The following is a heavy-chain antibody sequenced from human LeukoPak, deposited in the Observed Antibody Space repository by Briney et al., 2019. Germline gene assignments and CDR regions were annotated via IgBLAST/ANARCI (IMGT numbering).Heavy chain of an antibody. CDR2: IKQDGSEK. Sequence: GGSLRLSCAASGFTFSSYWMSWVRQAPGKGLEWVANIKQDGSEKYYVDSVKGRFTISRNNAKNSLYLQMNSLRAEDTAVYYCARATLGDGYNLVVKSDAFDIWGQGTMVTVSS. CDR1: GFTFSSYW. D-gene: IGHD5-24*01. J-gene: IGHJ3*02. V-gene: IGHV3-7*01. CDR3: ARATLGDGYNLVVKSDAFDI.